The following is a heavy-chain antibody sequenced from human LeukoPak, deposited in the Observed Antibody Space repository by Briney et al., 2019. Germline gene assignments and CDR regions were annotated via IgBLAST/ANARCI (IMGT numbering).Heavy chain of an antibody. CDR1: GFTLSTYG. D-gene: IGHD5-18*01. J-gene: IGHJ4*02. V-gene: IGHV3-30-3*01. CDR3: AKDSPRGYSYGLFDY. CDR2: ISYDGSNK. Sequence: GGSLRLSCAASGFTLSTYGMHWVRQAPGKGLEWVAVISYDGSNKYYADSVKGRFTISRDNSKNPLYLQMNSLRAEDTAVYYCAKDSPRGYSYGLFDYWGQGTLVTVSS.